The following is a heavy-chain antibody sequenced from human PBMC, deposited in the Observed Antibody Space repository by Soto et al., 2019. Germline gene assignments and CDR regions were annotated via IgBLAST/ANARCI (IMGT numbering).Heavy chain of an antibody. D-gene: IGHD2-15*01. CDR2: IYYSGGA. V-gene: IGHV4-59*01. Sequence: SETLSLTCTVSGGSISSYYWSWIRQPPGKGLEWIGYIYYSGGANYNPSLKSRVTISVDTSKNQFSLRLGFVTAADTAVYYCARGGGGLDYWGQGTLVTVSS. CDR3: ARGGGGLDY. J-gene: IGHJ4*02. CDR1: GGSISSYY.